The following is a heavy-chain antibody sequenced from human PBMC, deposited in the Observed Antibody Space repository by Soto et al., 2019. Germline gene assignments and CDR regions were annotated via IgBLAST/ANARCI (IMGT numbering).Heavy chain of an antibody. Sequence: ASVKVSCKASGYTFTSYGISWVRQAPGQGLEWMGWISAYNGNTNYAQKLQGRVTMTTDTSTSTAYMELRSLRSDDTAVYYCARVGQSEYGSGSYPDYYYGMDVWGQGTTVTVSS. CDR3: ARVGQSEYGSGSYPDYYYGMDV. CDR2: ISAYNGNT. J-gene: IGHJ6*02. CDR1: GYTFTSYG. D-gene: IGHD3-10*01. V-gene: IGHV1-18*01.